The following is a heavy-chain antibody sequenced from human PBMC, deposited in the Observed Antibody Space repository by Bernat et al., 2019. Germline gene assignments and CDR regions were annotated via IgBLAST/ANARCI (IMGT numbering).Heavy chain of an antibody. D-gene: IGHD6-25*01. V-gene: IGHV3-11*05. CDR2: ISSSSSYT. CDR1: GFTFSDYY. Sequence: QVQLVESGGGLVKPGGSLRLSCAASGFTFSDYYMSWIRQAPGKGLDWVSYISSSSSYTSFAASVKGRFTISSGNAKNSLYLQMTSQRAEGAAVGYWARGACTSGPYMDVWGEGTAVTVSS. CDR3: ARGACTSGPYMDV. J-gene: IGHJ6*03.